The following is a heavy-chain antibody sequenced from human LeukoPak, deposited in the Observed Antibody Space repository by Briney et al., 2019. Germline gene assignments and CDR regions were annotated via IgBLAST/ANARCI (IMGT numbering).Heavy chain of an antibody. Sequence: GRSLRLSCAASGFTFEDYAMHWVRQVPGKGLEWVSRITWNSGSIGYADSVKGRFTISRDNAKNSLYLQMNSLRAEDTALYYCAKDIRGSGSYYIFDYWGQGTLVTVSS. CDR2: ITWNSGSI. J-gene: IGHJ4*02. CDR1: GFTFEDYA. V-gene: IGHV3-9*01. CDR3: AKDIRGSGSYYIFDY. D-gene: IGHD3-10*01.